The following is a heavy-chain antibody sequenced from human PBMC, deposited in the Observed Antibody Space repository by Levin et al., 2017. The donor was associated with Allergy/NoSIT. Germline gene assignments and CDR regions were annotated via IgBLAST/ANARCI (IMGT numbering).Heavy chain of an antibody. V-gene: IGHV4-34*01. CDR3: ARARGGYGRGRLVDY. D-gene: IGHD5-18*01. CDR1: GGSFSGYY. Sequence: SETLSLTCAVYGGSFSGYYWSWIRQPPGKGLEWIGEINHSGSTNYNPSLKSRVTISVDTSKNQFSLKLSSVTAADTAVYYCARARGGYGRGRLVDYWGQGTLVTVSS. CDR2: INHSGST. J-gene: IGHJ4*02.